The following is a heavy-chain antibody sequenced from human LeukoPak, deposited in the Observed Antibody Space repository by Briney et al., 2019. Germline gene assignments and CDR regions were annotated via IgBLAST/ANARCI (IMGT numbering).Heavy chain of an antibody. J-gene: IGHJ4*02. CDR2: ISYDGSNK. Sequence: GVSLRLSCAASGFTFSSYAMHWVRQAPGKGLEWVAVISYDGSNKYYADSVKGRFTISRDNSKNTLYLQMNSLRAEDTAVYYCARNRDGYNSFSFDYWGQGTLVTVSS. D-gene: IGHD5-24*01. CDR1: GFTFSSYA. V-gene: IGHV3-30-3*01. CDR3: ARNRDGYNSFSFDY.